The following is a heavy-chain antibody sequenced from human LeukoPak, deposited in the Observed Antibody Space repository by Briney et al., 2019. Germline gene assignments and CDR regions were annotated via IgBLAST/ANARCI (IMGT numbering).Heavy chain of an antibody. J-gene: IGHJ5*02. D-gene: IGHD4-17*01. V-gene: IGHV4-4*07. CDR2: IYTSGST. CDR3: ARMTTVTTRGWFDP. Sequence: SETLSLTCTVSGGSISSYYWSWIRQPAGKGLEWIGRIYTSGSTNYNPSLKSRVTMSVDTSKNQFSLKLSSVTAADTAVYYCARMTTVTTRGWFDPWGQGTLVTVSS. CDR1: GGSISSYY.